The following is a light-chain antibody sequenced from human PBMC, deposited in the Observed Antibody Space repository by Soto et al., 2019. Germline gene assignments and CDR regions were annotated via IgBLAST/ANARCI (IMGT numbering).Light chain of an antibody. CDR3: QAWDSSILVV. CDR2: QDS. J-gene: IGLJ2*01. Sequence: SYELTQPPSVSVSPGQTASITCSGDKLGDKYACWYQQKPGQSPVLVIYQDSKRPSGIPERFSGSNSGNTATLTISGTQAMDEADYYCQAWDSSILVVFGGGTQLT. CDR1: KLGDKY. V-gene: IGLV3-1*01.